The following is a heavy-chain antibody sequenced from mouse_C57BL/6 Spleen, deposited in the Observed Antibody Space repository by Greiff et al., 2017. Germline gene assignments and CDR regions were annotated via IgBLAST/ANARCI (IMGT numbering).Heavy chain of an antibody. Sequence: EVMLVESGGGLVKPGGSLKLSCAASGFTFSSYTMSWVRQTPEKRLEWVATISGGGGNTYYPDSVKGRFTISRDNAKNTLYLQMSSLRSEDTAWYYCARHEGGYGYDVAWFAYWGQGTLVTVSA. CDR1: GFTFSSYT. D-gene: IGHD2-2*01. V-gene: IGHV5-9*01. CDR3: ARHEGGYGYDVAWFAY. J-gene: IGHJ3*01. CDR2: ISGGGGNT.